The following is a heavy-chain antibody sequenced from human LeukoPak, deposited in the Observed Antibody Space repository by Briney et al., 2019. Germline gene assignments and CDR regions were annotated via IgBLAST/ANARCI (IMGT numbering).Heavy chain of an antibody. V-gene: IGHV3-7*03. CDR1: GFTFSTYW. CDR3: ARVVVVATYYYYYMDV. J-gene: IGHJ6*03. D-gene: IGHD2-15*01. CDR2: IKQDGSEK. Sequence: AGGSLRLSCAASGFTFSTYWMSWVRQAPGKGLEWVANIKQDGSEKYYVDSVKGRFTISRDNAKNSLYLQMNSLRAEDTALYYCARVVVVATYYYYYMDVWGKGTTVTVSS.